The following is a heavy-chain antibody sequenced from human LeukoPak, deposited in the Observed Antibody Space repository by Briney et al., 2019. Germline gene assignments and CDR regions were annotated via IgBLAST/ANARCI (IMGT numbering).Heavy chain of an antibody. CDR1: GFTFSSYA. Sequence: GRSLRLSCAASGFTFSSYAMHWVRQAPGKGLEWVAVISYDGSNKYYADSVKGRFTISRDNSKNTLYLQMNSLRGEDTAVYYCAERYCSGGSCSPGDYWGQGTLVTVSS. V-gene: IGHV3-30*04. J-gene: IGHJ4*02. CDR2: ISYDGSNK. D-gene: IGHD2-15*01. CDR3: AERYCSGGSCSPGDY.